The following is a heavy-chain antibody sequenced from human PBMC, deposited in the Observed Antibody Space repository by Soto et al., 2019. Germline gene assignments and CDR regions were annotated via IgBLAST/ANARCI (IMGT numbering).Heavy chain of an antibody. CDR2: IIPIFGTA. Sequence: QVQLVQSGAEVKKPGSSVKVSCKASGGTFSSYAISWVRQAPGQGLEWMGGIIPIFGTANYAQKFQGRVTINADESTSTAYMGLSSLSAEDTTVYYCAGSTAMATYYYYGMAVWGRGTTVTVSS. V-gene: IGHV1-69*01. CDR3: AGSTAMATYYYYGMAV. D-gene: IGHD5-18*01. J-gene: IGHJ6*02. CDR1: GGTFSSYA.